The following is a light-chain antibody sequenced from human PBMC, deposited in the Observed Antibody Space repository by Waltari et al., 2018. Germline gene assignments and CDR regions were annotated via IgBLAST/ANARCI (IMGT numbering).Light chain of an antibody. Sequence: EIVMTQSPATLAVSPGQRATLSCRASQSITTDLSWYQQKPGTAPRPLIYGASTRDTGVPDRFTGRGSGTQFTLTISSLQSEDVAVYFCQQYKEWPPVTFGGGTRVEIK. CDR1: QSITTD. V-gene: IGKV3-15*01. CDR3: QQYKEWPPVT. J-gene: IGKJ4*02. CDR2: GAS.